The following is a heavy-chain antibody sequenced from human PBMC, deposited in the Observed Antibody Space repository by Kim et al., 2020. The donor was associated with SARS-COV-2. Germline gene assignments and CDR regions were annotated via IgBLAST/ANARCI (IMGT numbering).Heavy chain of an antibody. J-gene: IGHJ3*01. CDR2: ISHDGSNE. V-gene: IGHV3-30*04. D-gene: IGHD2-15*01. CDR1: GFTFSRFA. Sequence: GGSLRLSCVASGFTFSRFAMNWVRQVPGKGLEWVAFISHDGSNEYSTYSVKVRVTITRDDSKNTLYLQMNSLKPKDTAVYYCARDSYAAADATWDLRNDGSDVWGPGTLVSASS. CDR3: ARDSYAAADATWDLRNDGSDV.